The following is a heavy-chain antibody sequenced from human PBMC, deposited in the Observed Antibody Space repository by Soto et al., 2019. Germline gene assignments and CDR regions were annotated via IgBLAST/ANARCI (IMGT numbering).Heavy chain of an antibody. CDR1: GYTFTSYA. D-gene: IGHD4-17*01. V-gene: IGHV1-8*02. CDR3: ARGIKYGAYSRWFDP. CDR2: MNPDGGKT. Sequence: ASVKVSCXASGYTFTSYAMHWVRQATGQGLEYLGWMNPDGGKTAYVQKFQGRVTMTWDTSISTAYMELSSLRSEDTAVYFCARGIKYGAYSRWFDPWGQGTLVTVSS. J-gene: IGHJ5*02.